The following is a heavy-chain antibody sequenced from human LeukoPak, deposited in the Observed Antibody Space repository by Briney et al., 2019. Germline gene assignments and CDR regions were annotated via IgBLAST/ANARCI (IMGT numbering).Heavy chain of an antibody. J-gene: IGHJ3*02. CDR2: MNPNSGNT. CDR1: GYTFTSYD. CDR3: ARMYSSSWTQYAFDI. V-gene: IGHV1-8*01. D-gene: IGHD6-13*01. Sequence: GASVKVSCKASGYTFTSYDINWVRQGTGQGLEWVGWMNPNSGNTGYAQKFQGRVTMTRNTSISTAYMELSSLRSEDTAVYYCARMYSSSWTQYAFDIWGQGTMVTVSS.